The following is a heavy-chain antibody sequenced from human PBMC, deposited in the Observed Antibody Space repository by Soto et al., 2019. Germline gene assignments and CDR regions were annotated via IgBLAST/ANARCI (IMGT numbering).Heavy chain of an antibody. V-gene: IGHV5-10-1*01. J-gene: IGHJ5*02. CDR3: ARRSGSYYRSGWFDP. CDR2: IDPSDSYT. CDR1: GYSFTSYW. Sequence: GESLKISCKGSGYSFTSYWISWVRQMPGKGLEWMGRIDPSDSYTNYSPSFQGHVTISADKSISTAYLQWSSLKASDTAMYYCARRSGSYYRSGWFDPWGQGTLVTVSS. D-gene: IGHD3-10*01.